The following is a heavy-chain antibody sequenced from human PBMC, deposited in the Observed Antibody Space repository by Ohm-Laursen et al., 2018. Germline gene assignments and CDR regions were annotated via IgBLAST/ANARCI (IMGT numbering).Heavy chain of an antibody. CDR3: ARVRGYSYGLNWFDP. Sequence: GTLSLTCTVSGGSIGTYCWSWIRQPPGKGLEWIGYIYYSGSTNYNPSLKSRVTISVDTSKNQFSLKLSSVTAADTAVYYCARVRGYSYGLNWFDPWGQGTLVTVSS. V-gene: IGHV4-59*01. CDR1: GGSIGTYC. J-gene: IGHJ5*02. CDR2: IYYSGST. D-gene: IGHD5-18*01.